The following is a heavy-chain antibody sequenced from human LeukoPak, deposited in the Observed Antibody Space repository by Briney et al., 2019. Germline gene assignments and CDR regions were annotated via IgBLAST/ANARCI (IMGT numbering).Heavy chain of an antibody. D-gene: IGHD2/OR15-2a*01. CDR3: ARDPRGYCTSSKCYYFSYMDV. V-gene: IGHV3-7*01. J-gene: IGHJ6*03. Sequence: GGSLRLSCAASGFTFINSWMSWVRQAPGKGLEWVANIKQDGNEKYYVDSVEGRFTISRDNAKDSLYLHMNSLRTEDTAAYFCARDPRGYCTSSKCYYFSYMDVWDKGTTVTVSS. CDR1: GFTFINSW. CDR2: IKQDGNEK.